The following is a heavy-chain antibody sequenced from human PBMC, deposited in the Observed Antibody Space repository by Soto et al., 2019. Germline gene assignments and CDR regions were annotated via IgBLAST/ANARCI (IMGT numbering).Heavy chain of an antibody. Sequence: QVHLVQSVAEVKKPGSSVKVSCKASGGTFSSYAISWVRQDPGQGLEWMGGIIPIFGTANYAQKFQGRVTITADESTSTAYMELSSLRSEDTAVYYCAGGSLKNYYYYGMDVWGQGTTVTVSS. CDR2: IIPIFGTA. V-gene: IGHV1-69*01. CDR3: AGGSLKNYYYYGMDV. CDR1: GGTFSSYA. J-gene: IGHJ6*02.